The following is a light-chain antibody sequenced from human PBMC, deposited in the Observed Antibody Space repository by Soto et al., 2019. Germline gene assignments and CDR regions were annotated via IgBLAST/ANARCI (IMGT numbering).Light chain of an antibody. CDR3: QQRSNWPPIT. Sequence: EIVMTQSPATLPVSPWERATLSVMASQSVSSNLAWYQQKPGQAPRLLIYGASTRATGIPARFSGSGSGTDFTLTISSLEPEDFAVYYCQQRSNWPPITFGQGTRLEIK. CDR2: GAS. J-gene: IGKJ5*01. CDR1: QSVSSN. V-gene: IGKV3-15*01.